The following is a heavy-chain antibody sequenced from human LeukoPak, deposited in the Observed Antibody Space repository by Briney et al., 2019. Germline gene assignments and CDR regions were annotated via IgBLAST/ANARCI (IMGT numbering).Heavy chain of an antibody. CDR3: ARESEDLLIYGMDV. D-gene: IGHD2/OR15-2a*01. V-gene: IGHV3-66*01. CDR1: GFTVSSNY. Sequence: GGSLRLSCAASGFTVSSNYMSWVRQAPGKGLEWVSVIYSGGSTYYADSVKGRFTISRDNSKNTLYLQMNSLRAEDTAVYYCARESEDLLIYGMDVWGQGTTVTVSS. J-gene: IGHJ6*02. CDR2: IYSGGST.